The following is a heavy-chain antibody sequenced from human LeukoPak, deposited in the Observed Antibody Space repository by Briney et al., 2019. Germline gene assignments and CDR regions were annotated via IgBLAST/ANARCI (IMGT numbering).Heavy chain of an antibody. CDR3: AKSEFTVITSKGGAFDI. Sequence: GGSLRLSCAASGFTFSSYAMSWVRQAPRKGLEWVSAISGSGGSTYYADSVKGRFTISRDNSKNTLYLQMNSLRAEDTAVYYCAKSEFTVITSKGGAFDIWGQGTMVTVSS. J-gene: IGHJ3*02. D-gene: IGHD4-17*01. CDR2: ISGSGGST. V-gene: IGHV3-23*01. CDR1: GFTFSSYA.